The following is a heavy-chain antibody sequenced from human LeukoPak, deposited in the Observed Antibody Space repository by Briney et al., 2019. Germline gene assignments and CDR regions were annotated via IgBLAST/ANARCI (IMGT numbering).Heavy chain of an antibody. J-gene: IGHJ4*02. CDR1: GFTFSAYT. Sequence: PGGSLRLSCGASGFTFSAYTMNWIRQAPGKGLEWVSSISSSSSSIYYADSVKGRFTISRDNAKNSLYLQMNSLRAEDTAVYYCARGGISRPVGYWGQGTLVTVSS. CDR2: ISSSSSSI. V-gene: IGHV3-21*01. D-gene: IGHD2-21*01. CDR3: ARGGISRPVGY.